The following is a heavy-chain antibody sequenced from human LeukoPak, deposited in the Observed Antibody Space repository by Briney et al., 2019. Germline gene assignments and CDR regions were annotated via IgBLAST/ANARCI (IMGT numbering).Heavy chain of an antibody. V-gene: IGHV3-30*04. CDR2: ISYDGSNK. J-gene: IGHJ4*02. CDR1: GFTFSSYA. Sequence: GGSLRLSCAASGFTFSSYAMHWVRQAPGKGLEWVAVISYDGSNKYYADSVKGRFTISRDNSKNTLYLQMNSLRAEDTAVYYCARHPWDYWGQGTLVTVSS. CDR3: ARHPWDY.